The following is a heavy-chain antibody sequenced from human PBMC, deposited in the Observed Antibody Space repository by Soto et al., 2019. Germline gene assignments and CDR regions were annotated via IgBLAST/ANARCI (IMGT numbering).Heavy chain of an antibody. CDR3: AKGGWRLFDI. J-gene: IGHJ3*02. CDR1: GGSISSYY. CDR2: IYYSGST. Sequence: QVQLQESGPGLVKPSETLSLTCTVSGGSISSYYWSWIRQPPGKGLEWIGYIYYSGSTNYNPSLKSRVTISVDTSKNQFSLKLSSVTAADTAVYYCAKGGWRLFDIWGKGTMVTVSS. V-gene: IGHV4-59*01. D-gene: IGHD3-3*01.